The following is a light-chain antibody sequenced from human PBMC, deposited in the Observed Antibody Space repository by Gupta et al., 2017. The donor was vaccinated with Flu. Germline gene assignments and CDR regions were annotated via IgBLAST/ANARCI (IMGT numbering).Light chain of an antibody. CDR3: QQFQTNRWT. V-gene: IGKV1-5*03. CDR1: QSISSW. J-gene: IGKJ1*01. Sequence: GDRVTFTCRASQSISSWLAWYQQKPGKAPKLLIYKASVLQTGAPSRFSGSGSGTEFNLTISSLQPDDSATYFCQQFQTNRWTFGQGTRVQIK. CDR2: KAS.